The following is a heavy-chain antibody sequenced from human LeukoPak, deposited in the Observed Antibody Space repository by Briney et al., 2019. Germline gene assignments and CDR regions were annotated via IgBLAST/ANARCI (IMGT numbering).Heavy chain of an antibody. CDR2: IYSSGST. V-gene: IGHV4-59*01. CDR1: GGSLSNYY. J-gene: IGHJ4*02. D-gene: IGHD1-26*01. CDR3: ARRSCGSDFDY. Sequence: SETQSLTCSVSGGSLSNYYWTWIRQPPGKGLEWIGYIYSSGSTNYNPSLWSRVSISVDTSENQFSLNLSSVTPADTAVYYCARRSCGSDFDYWGQGTLVTVSS.